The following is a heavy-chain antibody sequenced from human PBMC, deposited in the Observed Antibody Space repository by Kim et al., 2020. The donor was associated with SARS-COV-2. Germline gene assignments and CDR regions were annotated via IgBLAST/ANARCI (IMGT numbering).Heavy chain of an antibody. CDR2: MNPNSGNT. CDR3: ARGRGPPYSSGWYLDY. Sequence: ASVKVSCKASGYTFTSYDINWVRQATGQGLEWMGWMNPNSGNTGYAQKFQGRVTMTRNTSISTAYMELSSLRSEDTAVYYCARGRGPPYSSGWYLDYWGQGTLVTVSS. V-gene: IGHV1-8*01. CDR1: GYTFTSYD. D-gene: IGHD6-19*01. J-gene: IGHJ4*02.